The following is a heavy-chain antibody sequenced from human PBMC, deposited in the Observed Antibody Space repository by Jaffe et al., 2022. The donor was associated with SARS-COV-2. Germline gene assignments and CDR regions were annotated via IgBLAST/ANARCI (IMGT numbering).Heavy chain of an antibody. CDR1: GGSINSKSHY. J-gene: IGHJ3*01. CDR3: ARGDIVATWVVAFDL. D-gene: IGHD5-12*01. Sequence: QVQLHESGPGVVKPSETLSLTCNVSGGSINSKSHYWGWVRQPPGKGLDWIANIYYSGSTFYSPSLRGRITLSADKSKNQLSLRLTSVTAADTAMYYCARGDIVATWVVAFDLWGQGTMVSVSS. CDR2: IYYSGST. V-gene: IGHV4-39*02.